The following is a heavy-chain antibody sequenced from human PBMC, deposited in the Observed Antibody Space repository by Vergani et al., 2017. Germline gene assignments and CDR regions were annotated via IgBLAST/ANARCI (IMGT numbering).Heavy chain of an antibody. CDR1: GGSLSSYY. V-gene: IGHV4-59*01. CDR3: ARRADSGYDY. Sequence: QVQLQESGPGLVKPSETLSLTCTVSGGSLSSYYWSWIRQPPGKGLEWIGYIYYSGSTNYNPSLKSRVTISVDTSKNQFSLKLSSVTAADTAGYYCARRADSGYDYWGQGTLVTVSS. J-gene: IGHJ4*02. CDR2: IYYSGST. D-gene: IGHD5-12*01.